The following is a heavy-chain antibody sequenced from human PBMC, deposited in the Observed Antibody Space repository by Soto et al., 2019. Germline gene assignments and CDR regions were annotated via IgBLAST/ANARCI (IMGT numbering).Heavy chain of an antibody. CDR2: IYPGDSDT. D-gene: IGHD5-12*01. V-gene: IGHV5-51*01. CDR3: ARRGGGATFMGRVYGMDV. Sequence: PGESLKISCKGSGYSFTSYWIGWVRQMPGKGLEWMGIIYPGDSDTRYSPSFQGQVTISADKSISTAYLQWSSLKASDTAMYYCARRGGGATFMGRVYGMDVWGQGTTVTVSS. CDR1: GYSFTSYW. J-gene: IGHJ6*02.